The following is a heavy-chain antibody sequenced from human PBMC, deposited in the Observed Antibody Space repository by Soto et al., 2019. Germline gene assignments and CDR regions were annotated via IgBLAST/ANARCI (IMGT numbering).Heavy chain of an antibody. CDR1: GFTFDAYG. V-gene: IGHV3-33*01. D-gene: IGHD1-1*01. CDR2: VWSDGNLK. Sequence: QVQLVESGGGVVQPGGSLRLSCAASGFTFDAYGFHWVRQAPGKGLEWVAVVWSDGNLKYYADSVKGRFTISRDRSKSALNLQMNSLRVDDTAVYYCARIQLDTIMALDYWGQGTLVTVSS. CDR3: ARIQLDTIMALDY. J-gene: IGHJ4*02.